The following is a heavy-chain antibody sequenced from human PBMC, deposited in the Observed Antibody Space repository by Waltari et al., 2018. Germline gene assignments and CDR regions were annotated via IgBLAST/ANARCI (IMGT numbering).Heavy chain of an antibody. V-gene: IGHV3-7*01. Sequence: EVQLVESGGDLVQPGGSLRLSCVASGFSLSSYWMSWVRQAPGKGLECVAKIKQDGTIKGYVGYVKGRFTISRDNAKNSLYLQMNSLRGEDTAVYYCARDLYGGSYSDDYWGQGTLVTVSS. J-gene: IGHJ4*02. D-gene: IGHD1-26*01. CDR2: IKQDGTIK. CDR1: GFSLSSYW. CDR3: ARDLYGGSYSDDY.